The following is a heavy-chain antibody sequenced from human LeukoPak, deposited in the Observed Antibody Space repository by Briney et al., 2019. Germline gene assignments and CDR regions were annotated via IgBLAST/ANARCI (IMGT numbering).Heavy chain of an antibody. CDR2: IYSGGST. J-gene: IGHJ4*02. CDR3: AKDLGRDDYSSSWSYYFDY. V-gene: IGHV3-53*01. D-gene: IGHD6-13*01. Sequence: PGGSLRLSCAASGFTVSSNYMSWVRQAPGKGLEWVSVIYSGGSTYYADSVKGRFTISRDNSKNTLYLQMNSLRAEDTAVYYCAKDLGRDDYSSSWSYYFDYWGQGTLVTVSS. CDR1: GFTVSSNY.